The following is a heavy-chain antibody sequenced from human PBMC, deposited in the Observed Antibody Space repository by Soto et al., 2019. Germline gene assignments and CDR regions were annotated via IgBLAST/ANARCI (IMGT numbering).Heavy chain of an antibody. Sequence: GGSLRLSCAASGCTFRNYWMHWVRQAPGKGLVWVSRVTSDGSSTNYADSVKGRFTISRDNAKNTLYLQMNSLRAEDTAVYYCVRDNWNSYWGQGTLVTVSS. CDR3: VRDNWNSY. CDR2: VTSDGSST. V-gene: IGHV3-74*01. CDR1: GCTFRNYW. J-gene: IGHJ4*02. D-gene: IGHD1-1*01.